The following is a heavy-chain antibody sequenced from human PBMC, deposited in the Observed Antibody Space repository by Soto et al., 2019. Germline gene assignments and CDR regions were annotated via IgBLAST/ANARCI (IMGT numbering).Heavy chain of an antibody. D-gene: IGHD2-15*01. CDR3: AKDLIYCSGGSCRDY. V-gene: IGHV3-30*18. CDR2: ISYDGSNK. CDR1: GFTFSSYG. J-gene: IGHJ4*02. Sequence: GGSLRLSCAASGFTFSSYGMHWVRQAPGKGLEWVAVISYDGSNKYYADSVKGRFTISRDNSKNTLYLQMNSLRAEDTVVYYCAKDLIYCSGGSCRDYWGQGTLVTVSS.